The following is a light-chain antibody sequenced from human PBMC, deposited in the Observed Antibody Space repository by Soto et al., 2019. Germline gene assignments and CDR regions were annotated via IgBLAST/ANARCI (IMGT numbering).Light chain of an antibody. V-gene: IGKV3-11*01. J-gene: IGKJ1*01. CDR2: DAS. CDR3: QQRSNWPTT. Sequence: EIVLTQSPATLSLSPGERATLSCRASQSVSSHLAWYQQKPGQAPRLLIYDASNRATGIPARFSGSGSGTDFTLTISTLEAEDFAVYYCQQRSNWPTTFGQGTKVEIK. CDR1: QSVSSH.